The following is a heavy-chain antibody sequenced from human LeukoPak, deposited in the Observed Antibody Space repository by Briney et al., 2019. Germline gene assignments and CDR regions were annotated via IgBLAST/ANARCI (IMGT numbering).Heavy chain of an antibody. Sequence: SETLSLTCAVYGGSFSGYYWSWIRQPPGKGLEWIGEINHSGSTNYNPSLKSRVTISVDTSKNQFSLKLSSVTAADTAVYYCASVPRRPYYGSGSYSRSYYYYYMDVWGKGTTVTVSS. CDR1: GGSFSGYY. D-gene: IGHD3-10*01. J-gene: IGHJ6*03. CDR3: ASVPRRPYYGSGSYSRSYYYYYMDV. CDR2: INHSGST. V-gene: IGHV4-34*01.